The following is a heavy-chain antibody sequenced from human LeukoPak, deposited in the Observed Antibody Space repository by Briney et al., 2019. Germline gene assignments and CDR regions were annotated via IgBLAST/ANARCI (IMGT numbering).Heavy chain of an antibody. V-gene: IGHV3-48*03. J-gene: IGHJ4*02. Sequence: AGGSLRLSCAASGFTFSSYEMNWVRQAPGKGLEWVSYISSSGSTIYSADSVKGRLTISRDNSKNTLFLQMNSLRTEDTAVYYCARGRTGTFDYWGQGNLVTVSS. CDR3: ARGRTGTFDY. D-gene: IGHD1/OR15-1a*01. CDR2: ISSSGSTI. CDR1: GFTFSSYE.